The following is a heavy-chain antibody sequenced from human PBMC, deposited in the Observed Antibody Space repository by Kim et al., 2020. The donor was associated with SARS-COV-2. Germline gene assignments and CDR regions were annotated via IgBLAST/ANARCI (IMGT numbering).Heavy chain of an antibody. CDR1: GYTFTSYG. CDR3: AGATIAVAEYYYYGMDV. V-gene: IGHV1-18*01. CDR2: ISAYNGNT. D-gene: IGHD6-19*01. J-gene: IGHJ6*02. Sequence: ASVKVSCKASGYTFTSYGISWVRQAPGQGLEWMGWISAYNGNTNYAQKLQGRVTMTTDTSTSTAYMELRSLRSDDTAVYYCAGATIAVAEYYYYGMDVWGQGTTVTVSS.